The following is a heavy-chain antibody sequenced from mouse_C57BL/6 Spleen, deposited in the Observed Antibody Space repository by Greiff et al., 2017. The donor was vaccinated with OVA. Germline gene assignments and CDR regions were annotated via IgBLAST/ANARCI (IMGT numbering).Heavy chain of an antibody. J-gene: IGHJ4*01. V-gene: IGHV6-6*01. D-gene: IGHD1-1*01. CDR1: GFTFSDAW. CDR3: TRRAVVDYYAMDY. Sequence: EVKLVESGGGLVQPGGSMKLSCAASGFTFSDAWMDWVRQSPEKGLEWVAEIRNKANNHATYYAESVKGRFTISRDDSKSSVYLQMNSLRAEDTGIYYCTRRAVVDYYAMDYWGQGTSVTVSS. CDR2: IRNKANNHAT.